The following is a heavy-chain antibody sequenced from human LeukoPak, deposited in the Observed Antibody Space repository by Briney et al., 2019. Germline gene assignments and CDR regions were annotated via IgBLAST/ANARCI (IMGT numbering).Heavy chain of an antibody. CDR2: IYHSGST. V-gene: IGHV4-38-2*02. Sequence: SETLSLTCTVSGYSISSGYYWGWIRQPPGKGLQWIGTIYHSGSTFYNPSLKSRVTISVDTSKNQFSLKLSSVTAADTAVYYCARDSGTTGEVRFDPWGQGTLVTVSS. CDR1: GYSISSGYY. D-gene: IGHD3-10*01. J-gene: IGHJ5*02. CDR3: ARDSGTTGEVRFDP.